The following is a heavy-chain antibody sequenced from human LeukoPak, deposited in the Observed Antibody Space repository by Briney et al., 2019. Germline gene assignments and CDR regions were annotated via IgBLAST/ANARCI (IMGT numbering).Heavy chain of an antibody. CDR3: ARTFYDTLDSDAFDF. J-gene: IGHJ3*01. V-gene: IGHV1-2*02. Sequence: ASVTVSFTASGYTFTVYYMHWVRQAPGQGLEGMGWINPDSGGTNNAQKFQGRVTMTRDTSISTAYMELSRLRSDDTAVYYCARTFYDTLDSDAFDFWGQGTMVIVSS. CDR1: GYTFTVYY. D-gene: IGHD2/OR15-2a*01. CDR2: INPDSGGT.